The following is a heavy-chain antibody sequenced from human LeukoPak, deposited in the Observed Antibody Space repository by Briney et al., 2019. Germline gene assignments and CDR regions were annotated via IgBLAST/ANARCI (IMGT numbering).Heavy chain of an antibody. J-gene: IGHJ4*02. CDR1: GFTFSSYG. V-gene: IGHV3-30*02. D-gene: IGHD6-6*01. Sequence: GGSLRLSCAASGFTFSSYGMHWVRQAPGKGLEWVAFIRYDGSNKYYAGSVKGRFTISRDNSKNTLYLQMNSLRAEDTAVYYCAKDFEGYSSSSAFDYWGQGTLVTVSS. CDR2: IRYDGSNK. CDR3: AKDFEGYSSSSAFDY.